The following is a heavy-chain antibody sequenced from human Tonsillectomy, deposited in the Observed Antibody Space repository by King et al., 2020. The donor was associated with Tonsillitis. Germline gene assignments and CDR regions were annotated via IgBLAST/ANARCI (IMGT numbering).Heavy chain of an antibody. V-gene: IGHV1-2*05. CDR1: GYTFTDYY. J-gene: IGHJ3*02. CDR2: INPNNGAT. Sequence: VQLVESGAEVKRPGASVKVSCKASGYTFTDYYIHWVRQAPGQGLEWLGRINPNNGATDYAQTFQGRVTLTSDTSISTAYMELSSLRSDDTVIYYCTLKGPPPTFEIWGQGTLVIVSS. CDR3: TLKGPPPTFEI.